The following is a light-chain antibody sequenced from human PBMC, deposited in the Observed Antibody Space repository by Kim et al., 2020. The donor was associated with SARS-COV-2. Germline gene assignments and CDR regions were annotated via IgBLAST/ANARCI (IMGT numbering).Light chain of an antibody. J-gene: IGLJ3*02. CDR3: QVWDSSSDGV. Sequence: SYELTQPPSVSVAPGKTARITCGGNNIGSKSVHWYQQKPGQPPVLVIYYDSDRPSGIPERFSGSNSGNTATLTISRVEAGDEADYYCQVWDSSSDGVFGG. CDR2: YDS. V-gene: IGLV3-21*04. CDR1: NIGSKS.